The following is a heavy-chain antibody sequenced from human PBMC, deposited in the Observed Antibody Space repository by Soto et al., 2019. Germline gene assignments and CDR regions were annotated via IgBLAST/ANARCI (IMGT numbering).Heavy chain of an antibody. J-gene: IGHJ4*02. D-gene: IGHD3-22*01. Sequence: GGSLRLSCAASGFTFSSYAMHWVRQAPGKGLEWVAVISYDGSNKYYADSVKGRFTISRDNSKNTLYLQMNSLRAEDTAVYYCARDADYYDSVGYFGYWGQGTLVTVSS. V-gene: IGHV3-30-3*01. CDR1: GFTFSSYA. CDR2: ISYDGSNK. CDR3: ARDADYYDSVGYFGY.